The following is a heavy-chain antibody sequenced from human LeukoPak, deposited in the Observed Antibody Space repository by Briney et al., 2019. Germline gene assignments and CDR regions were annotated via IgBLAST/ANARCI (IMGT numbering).Heavy chain of an antibody. D-gene: IGHD6-6*01. J-gene: IGHJ2*01. Sequence: TASETLSLTCTVSGASISSHSWSWIRQPPGKGLEWIGYIYYSGSTNFYPSLKSRVTISVDTSKNQFSLKLSSVTAADTAVYYCARGSVLVWYFDLWGRGTLVTVSS. V-gene: IGHV4-59*08. CDR2: IYYSGST. CDR1: GASISSHS. CDR3: ARGSVLVWYFDL.